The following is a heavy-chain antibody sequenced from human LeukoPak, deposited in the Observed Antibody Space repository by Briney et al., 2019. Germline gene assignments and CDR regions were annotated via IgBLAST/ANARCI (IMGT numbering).Heavy chain of an antibody. J-gene: IGHJ4*02. CDR3: ARQAGAGTRWDYFDY. Sequence: SETLSLTCTVSGYSISSGYFWAWIRQPPGKGPDWIGIIDYRGTAFYNPSLESRITISVETSNNFFSLKVRSVTAADTAQYYCARQAGAGTRWDYFDYWGQGIQVTVSS. CDR1: GYSISSGYF. CDR2: IDYRGTA. D-gene: IGHD3/OR15-3a*01. V-gene: IGHV4-38-2*02.